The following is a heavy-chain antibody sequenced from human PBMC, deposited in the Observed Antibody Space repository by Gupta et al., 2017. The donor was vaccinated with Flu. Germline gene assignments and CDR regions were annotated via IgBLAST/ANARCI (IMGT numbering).Heavy chain of an antibody. J-gene: IGHJ4*02. Sequence: QVQLQQWGAGLLKPSETLSLTCAVYGGSFSGYYWSWIRQPPGKGLEWIGEINQSGSTNYNPARKSRVTISGDTSKNQFSLKLSSVTAADTAVYYCARGSALWFGETFDYWGQGTRGTGSS. CDR1: GGSFSGYY. CDR2: INQSGST. D-gene: IGHD3-10*01. V-gene: IGHV4-34*01. CDR3: ARGSALWFGETFDY.